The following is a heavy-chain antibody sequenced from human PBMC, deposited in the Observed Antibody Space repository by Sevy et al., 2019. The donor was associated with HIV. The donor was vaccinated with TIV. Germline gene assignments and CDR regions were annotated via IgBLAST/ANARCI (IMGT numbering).Heavy chain of an antibody. CDR2: INSDGSIT. CDR3: ARDQFSYFDY. V-gene: IGHV3-74*01. Sequence: RSLRLSCATSGFTFTTYWMHWVRQSPGKGLVWVSRINSDGSITDYADSVKGRFTMSRDNAKNTLYLQMNSLRAEDTAVYYCARDQFSYFDYWGLGTLVTVSS. D-gene: IGHD3-3*01. CDR1: GFTFTTYW. J-gene: IGHJ4*02.